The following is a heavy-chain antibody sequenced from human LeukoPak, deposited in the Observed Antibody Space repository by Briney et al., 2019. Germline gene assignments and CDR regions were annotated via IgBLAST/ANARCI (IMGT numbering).Heavy chain of an antibody. D-gene: IGHD3-10*01. CDR2: IYYSGST. V-gene: IGHV4-59*01. CDR1: GGSISSYY. Sequence: SGTLSLTCTVSGGSISSYYWSWIRQPPGKGLEWIGYIYYSGSTNYNPSLKSRVTISVDTSKNQFSLKLSSVTAADTAVYYCARLSRFGEEVDYWGQGTLVTVSS. J-gene: IGHJ4*02. CDR3: ARLSRFGEEVDY.